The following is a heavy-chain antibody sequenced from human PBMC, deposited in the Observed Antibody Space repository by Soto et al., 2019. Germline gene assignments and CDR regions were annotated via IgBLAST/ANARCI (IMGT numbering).Heavy chain of an antibody. J-gene: IGHJ6*03. D-gene: IGHD2-8*01. Sequence: GGSLRLSCAASGFTVSSNYMSWVRQAPGKGLEWVSVIYSGGSTYYADSVKGRFTISRDNSKNTLYLQMNSLRAEDTAVYYCARDANCTNGVCYPLYYMDVWGKGTTVTVSS. CDR3: ARDANCTNGVCYPLYYMDV. CDR2: IYSGGST. V-gene: IGHV3-66*01. CDR1: GFTVSSNY.